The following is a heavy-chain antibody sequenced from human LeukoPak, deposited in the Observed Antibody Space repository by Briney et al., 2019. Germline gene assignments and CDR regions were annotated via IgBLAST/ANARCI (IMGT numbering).Heavy chain of an antibody. CDR2: ISSSCSTI. Sequence: GGSLRLSCAASGFTFSDYYMSWLRQAPGKGLEWVAYISSSCSTIYYADSVNGRFTISRDNAKNSLYLEMNGLRAEDTAVYYCAAHAGPWGQGTLVTVSS. CDR3: AAHAGP. CDR1: GFTFSDYY. J-gene: IGHJ5*02. V-gene: IGHV3-11*01.